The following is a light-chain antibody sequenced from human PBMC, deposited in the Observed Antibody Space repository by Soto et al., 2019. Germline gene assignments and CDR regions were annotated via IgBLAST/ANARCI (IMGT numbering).Light chain of an antibody. Sequence: ETQMTQSASALSASVGDRVTITCRANQSISVGLAWYQEKPGKAPKVLIYKASRLESGVPSRFSGSGSGTEFTLTISCLQSEDCATYYCQQYYSYPRTFGQGTKVDI. J-gene: IGKJ1*01. CDR1: QSISVG. V-gene: IGKV1-5*03. CDR3: QQYYSYPRT. CDR2: KAS.